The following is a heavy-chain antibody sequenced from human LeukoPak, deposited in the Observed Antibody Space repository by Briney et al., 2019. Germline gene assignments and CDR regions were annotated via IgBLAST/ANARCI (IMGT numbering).Heavy chain of an antibody. J-gene: IGHJ4*02. D-gene: IGHD6-19*01. CDR1: GFTFSSYS. CDR2: ISSRSSYI. Sequence: RTGGSLRLSCAASGFTFSSYSMNWVRQAPGKGLEWVSSISSRSSYIDYADSLKGRFTISRDNAKNLLYLQMNSLRAEDTAVYYCARGKEPVAGSLSHFDYWGQGTLVTVSS. CDR3: ARGKEPVAGSLSHFDY. V-gene: IGHV3-21*01.